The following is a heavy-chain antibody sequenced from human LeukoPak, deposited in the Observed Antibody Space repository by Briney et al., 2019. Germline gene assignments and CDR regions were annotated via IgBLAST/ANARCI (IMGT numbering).Heavy chain of an antibody. CDR3: ARLGLVFGGDPGYFDL. CDR1: GGSISSYY. Sequence: PSETLSLTCTVSGGSISSYYWSWIRQPPGKGLEWIGYIYYSGSTNYNPSLKSRVTISVDTSKNQFSLKLSSVTAADTAVYYCARLGLVFGGDPGYFDLWGRGTLVTVSS. V-gene: IGHV4-59*08. D-gene: IGHD3-3*01. CDR2: IYYSGST. J-gene: IGHJ2*01.